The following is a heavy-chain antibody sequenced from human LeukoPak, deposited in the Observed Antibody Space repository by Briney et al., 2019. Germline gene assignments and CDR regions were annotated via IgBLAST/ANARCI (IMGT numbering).Heavy chain of an antibody. V-gene: IGHV3-30*18. Sequence: GRSLRLSCAASGFTFSSYGMHWVRQAPGKGLEWVAVISYDGSNKYYADSVKGRFTISRDNSKNTLYLQMSSLRAEDTAVYYCAKAPYVSGAFDIWGQGTMVTVSS. CDR1: GFTFSSYG. D-gene: IGHD3-16*01. CDR2: ISYDGSNK. J-gene: IGHJ3*02. CDR3: AKAPYVSGAFDI.